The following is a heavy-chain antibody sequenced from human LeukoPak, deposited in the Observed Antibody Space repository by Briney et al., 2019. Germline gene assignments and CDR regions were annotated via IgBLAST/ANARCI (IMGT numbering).Heavy chain of an antibody. D-gene: IGHD3-22*01. CDR2: IYYSGST. Sequence: PSETLSLTCTVSGGSISGYFWSWIRQPPGKGLEWIGYIYYSGSTNYNPSLKSRVTISVDTSKNQFSPKLSSVTAADTALYYCARQQYYYDNSGSWFYYYGMDVWGPGTTVAVSS. CDR1: GGSISGYF. J-gene: IGHJ6*02. CDR3: ARQQYYYDNSGSWFYYYGMDV. V-gene: IGHV4-59*08.